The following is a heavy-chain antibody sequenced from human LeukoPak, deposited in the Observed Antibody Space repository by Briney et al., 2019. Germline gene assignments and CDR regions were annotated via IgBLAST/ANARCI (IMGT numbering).Heavy chain of an antibody. D-gene: IGHD3-3*01. V-gene: IGHV4-39*07. CDR1: GFTFSSYG. CDR3: ARVERVVTVDY. J-gene: IGHJ4*02. Sequence: GSLRLSCAASGFTFSSYGMHWVRQPPGKGLEWIGSIYYSGSTYYNPSLKSRVTISVDTSKNQFSLKLSSVTAADTAVYYCARVERVVTVDYWGQGTLVTVSS. CDR2: IYYSGST.